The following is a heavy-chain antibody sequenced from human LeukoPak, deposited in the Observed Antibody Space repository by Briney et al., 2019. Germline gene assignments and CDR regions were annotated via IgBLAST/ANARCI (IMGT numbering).Heavy chain of an antibody. CDR3: AKQRAYRGEWAFDI. D-gene: IGHD3-10*01. CDR2: IHYRGHT. V-gene: IGHV4-39*01. CDR1: IGSISSQPDY. Sequence: SETLSLTCTVSIGSISSQPDYWVWIRQTPGQGLEWIASIHYRGHTFYNPSLKSRVTISVDTSKNQMSLWLNSVTAADTAVYYCAKQRAYRGEWAFDIWGQGTRVIVS. J-gene: IGHJ3*02.